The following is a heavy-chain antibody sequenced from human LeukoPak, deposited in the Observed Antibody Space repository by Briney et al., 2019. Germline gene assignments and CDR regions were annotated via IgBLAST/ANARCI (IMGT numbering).Heavy chain of an antibody. CDR1: GYSLSSGYY. CDR2: IYHSGST. D-gene: IGHD3-10*01. CDR3: ASGSYSVRGVIISSDAFDI. V-gene: IGHV4-38-2*02. Sequence: SETLSLTCTVSGYSLSSGYYWGWIRQPPGKGLEWIGSIYHSGSTYYNPSLKSRVTISVDTSKNQFSLKLSSVTAADTAVYYCASGSYSVRGVIISSDAFDIWGQGTMVTVSS. J-gene: IGHJ3*02.